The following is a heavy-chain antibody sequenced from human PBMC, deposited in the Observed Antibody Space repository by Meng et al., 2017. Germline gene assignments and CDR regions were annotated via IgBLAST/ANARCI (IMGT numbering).Heavy chain of an antibody. CDR2: INTNTGNP. V-gene: IGHV7-4-1*02. J-gene: IGHJ6*02. D-gene: IGHD6-13*01. Sequence: ASVKVSCKASGYTFTSYAMNWVRQAPGQGLEWMGWINTNTGNPTYAQGFTGRFVFSLDTSVSTAYLQISSLKAKDTAVYYCARGYSSSWYSLLPPHYYYYGMDVWGQGTTVTVSS. CDR3: ARGYSSSWYSLLPPHYYYYGMDV. CDR1: GYTFTSYA.